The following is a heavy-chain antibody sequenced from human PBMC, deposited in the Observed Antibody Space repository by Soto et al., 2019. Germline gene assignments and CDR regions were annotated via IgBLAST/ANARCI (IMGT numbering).Heavy chain of an antibody. Sequence: QVQLVQSGAEVRSPGASVKVSCKASGYTFTDYYMHWLRQAPGQGLEWMGWINPKISVTKYAQKCQGWVTMTKDTPISTAYTEMSRLRSDDTAVYSCALYMVRGVFDPWGQGTLVTVSS. V-gene: IGHV1-2*04. CDR2: INPKISVT. CDR1: GYTFTDYY. D-gene: IGHD3-10*01. J-gene: IGHJ5*02. CDR3: ALYMVRGVFDP.